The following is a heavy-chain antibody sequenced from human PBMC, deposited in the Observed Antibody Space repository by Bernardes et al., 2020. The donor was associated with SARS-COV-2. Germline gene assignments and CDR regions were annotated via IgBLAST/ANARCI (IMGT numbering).Heavy chain of an antibody. J-gene: IGHJ4*02. CDR1: GNSLTAAS. CDR2: FDPQYGDP. Sequence: ASVKVSCKVSGNSLTAASIYWARQAPGKGLEWMGSFDPQYGDPIYAQKFQGRITMTEDTSTDTAYMELSGLRSEDTAVYYCVTGSISGIVIMAWVYWGQGALVTVSS. CDR3: VTGSISGIVIMAWVY. D-gene: IGHD3-3*01. V-gene: IGHV1-24*01.